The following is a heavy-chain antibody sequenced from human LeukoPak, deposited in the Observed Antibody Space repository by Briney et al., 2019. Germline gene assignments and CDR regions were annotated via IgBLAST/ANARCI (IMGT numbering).Heavy chain of an antibody. J-gene: IGHJ6*02. CDR3: ARDDILTGSHNPYYYYYYGMDV. V-gene: IGHV1-69*04. CDR2: IIPILGIA. Sequence: GASVKVSCKASGGTFSSYAISWVRQAPGQGLEWMGRIIPILGIANYAQKFQGRVTITADKSTSTAYMELSSLRSEDTAVYYCARDDILTGSHNPYYYYYYGMDVWGQGTTVTVSS. D-gene: IGHD3-9*01. CDR1: GGTFSSYA.